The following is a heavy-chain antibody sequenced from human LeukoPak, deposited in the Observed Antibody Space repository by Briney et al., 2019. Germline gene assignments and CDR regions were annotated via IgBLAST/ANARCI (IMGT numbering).Heavy chain of an antibody. V-gene: IGHV3-30*02. CDR2: IRFDGSNK. Sequence: PGGSLRLSCAASGFTFSNYGVHWVRQAPGKGLEWVSFIRFDGSNKYYADSVKGRFTISRDSSKNTLYLQMNSLRAEDTAVYYCAKGGIAVAGTSYYYYMDVWGKGTTVTVSS. D-gene: IGHD6-19*01. CDR3: AKGGIAVAGTSYYYYMDV. CDR1: GFTFSNYG. J-gene: IGHJ6*03.